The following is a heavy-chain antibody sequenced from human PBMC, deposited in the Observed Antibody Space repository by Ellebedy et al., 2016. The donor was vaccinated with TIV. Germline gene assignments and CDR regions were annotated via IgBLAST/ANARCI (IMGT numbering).Heavy chain of an antibody. D-gene: IGHD2-2*01. CDR2: ISGSGGST. CDR1: GFTFSSYA. CDR3: AKDPVRPAASWFDP. Sequence: GESLKISXAASGFTFSSYAMSWVRQAPGKGLEWVSAISGSGGSTYYADSVKGRFTISRDNSKNTLYLQMNSLRAEDTAVYYCAKDPVRPAASWFDPWGQGTLVTVSS. J-gene: IGHJ5*02. V-gene: IGHV3-23*01.